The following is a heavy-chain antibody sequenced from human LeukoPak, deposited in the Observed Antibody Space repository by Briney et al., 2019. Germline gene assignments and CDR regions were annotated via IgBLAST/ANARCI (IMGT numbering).Heavy chain of an antibody. Sequence: ETLSLTCTVSGGSISSSSYYWGWIRQPPGKGLEWVSSISSSSSYIYYADSVEGRFTISRDDAKNSLYLQMNSLRAEDTAVYYCAREPGIAAADNWGQGTLVTVSS. CDR3: AREPGIAAADN. J-gene: IGHJ4*02. CDR2: ISSSSSYI. D-gene: IGHD6-13*01. CDR1: GGSISSSS. V-gene: IGHV3-21*04.